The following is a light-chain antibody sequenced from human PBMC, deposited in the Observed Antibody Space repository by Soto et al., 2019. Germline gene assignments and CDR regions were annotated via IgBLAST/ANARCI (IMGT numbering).Light chain of an antibody. J-gene: IGKJ4*01. Sequence: DIQMSQSPSSLSASVGDSVTMTCQASQDIKNFLNWYQQKPGKAPKLLIYDAFKLDTGVPSRFSGSRPATDFTFTISSLQPEDIATYFCQQYDSLPPTFGGGTKVEI. CDR3: QQYDSLPPT. V-gene: IGKV1-33*01. CDR1: QDIKNF. CDR2: DAF.